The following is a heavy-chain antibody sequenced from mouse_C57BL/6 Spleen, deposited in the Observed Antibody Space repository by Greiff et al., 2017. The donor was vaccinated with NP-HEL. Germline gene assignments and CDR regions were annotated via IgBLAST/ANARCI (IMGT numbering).Heavy chain of an antibody. Sequence: EVKLQESGPGLVKPSQSLSLTCSVTGYSITSGYYWNWIRQFPGNKLEWMGYISYDGSNNYNPSLKNRISITRDTSKNQFFLKLNSVTTEDTATYYCAREHSNYDYWGQGTTLTVSS. CDR2: ISYDGSN. CDR1: GYSITSGYY. J-gene: IGHJ2*01. CDR3: AREHSNYDY. V-gene: IGHV3-6*01. D-gene: IGHD2-5*01.